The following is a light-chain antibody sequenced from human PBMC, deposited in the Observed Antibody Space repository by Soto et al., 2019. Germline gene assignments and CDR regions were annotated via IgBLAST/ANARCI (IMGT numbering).Light chain of an antibody. Sequence: ESVLTQSPGTLSLSPGERATLSGKTSQSRGSNFLAWYQHKPGQAPRLLIFDASSRATGIPARFSGSGSATEFTLTISSLQSEDFALYYCQHTLKWPPTFGQGTKVDIK. CDR2: DAS. J-gene: IGKJ1*01. V-gene: IGKV3D-15*01. CDR1: QSRGSN. CDR3: QHTLKWPPT.